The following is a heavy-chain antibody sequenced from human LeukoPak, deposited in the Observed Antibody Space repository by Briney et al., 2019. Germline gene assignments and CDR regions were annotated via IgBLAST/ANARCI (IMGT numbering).Heavy chain of an antibody. CDR3: AKEDYGDYYFDY. V-gene: IGHV3-23*01. D-gene: IGHD4-17*01. CDR1: GFTFSIYA. CDR2: ISGSGDST. J-gene: IGHJ4*02. Sequence: GASLRRSCAASGFTFSIYAMSWVRQAPGKGLEWVAAISGSGDSTYYADSVKGRFTISRDNSKNTLYLQMNSLRAEDTAVYYCAKEDYGDYYFDYWGQGTLVTVSS.